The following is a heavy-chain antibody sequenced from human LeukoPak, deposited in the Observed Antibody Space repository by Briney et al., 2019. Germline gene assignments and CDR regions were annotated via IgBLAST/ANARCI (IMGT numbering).Heavy chain of an antibody. V-gene: IGHV3-9*01. Sequence: GGSLRLSCAASGFTFDDYAMHWVRQAPGKGLEWVSGISWNSGSIGYADSVKGRFTISRDNAKNSLYLQMNSLRAEDTALYYCAKDVDTAMVRIFDYWGQGTLVTVSS. D-gene: IGHD5-18*01. J-gene: IGHJ4*02. CDR3: AKDVDTAMVRIFDY. CDR2: ISWNSGSI. CDR1: GFTFDDYA.